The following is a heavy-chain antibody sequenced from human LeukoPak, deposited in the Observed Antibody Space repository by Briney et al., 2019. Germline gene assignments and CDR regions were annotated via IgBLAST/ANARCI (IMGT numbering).Heavy chain of an antibody. V-gene: IGHV1-69*13. Sequence: SVKVSCKASGGTFSSYAISWVRQAPGQGLEWMGGIIPIFGTANYAQKFQGRVTITADDSTSTAYMELSSLRSEDTAVYYCARDSPGKIVVVPAAPWYYYGMVVWGQGTTVTVSS. CDR2: IIPIFGTA. CDR3: ARDSPGKIVVVPAAPWYYYGMVV. D-gene: IGHD2-2*01. CDR1: GGTFSSYA. J-gene: IGHJ6*02.